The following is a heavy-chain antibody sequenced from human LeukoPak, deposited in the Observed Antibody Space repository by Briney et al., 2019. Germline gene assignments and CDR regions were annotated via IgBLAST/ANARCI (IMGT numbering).Heavy chain of an antibody. Sequence: GGSPRLSCAASGFTFSSYAMSWVRQASGKGLEWVSSISGSGGSIYYADSVKGRFSISRDNSKNTLYLQMKSLRAEDTAEYHCARVKGYFDSGNYFVSFDFWGQGTLVTVSS. CDR1: GFTFSSYA. V-gene: IGHV3-23*01. CDR3: ARVKGYFDSGNYFVSFDF. J-gene: IGHJ4*02. CDR2: ISGSGGSI. D-gene: IGHD3-10*01.